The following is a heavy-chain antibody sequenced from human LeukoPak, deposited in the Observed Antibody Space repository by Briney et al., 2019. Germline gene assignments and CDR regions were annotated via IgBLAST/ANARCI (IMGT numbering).Heavy chain of an antibody. CDR1: GFTFSSYS. J-gene: IGHJ6*04. V-gene: IGHV3-21*01. CDR3: ASPLLGGMDV. Sequence: GGSLRLSCAASGFTFSSYSMNRVRQAPGKGLEWVSSISSSSSYIYYADSVKGRFTISRDNAKNSLYLQMNSLRAEDTAVYYCASPLLGGMDVWGKGTTVTVSS. CDR2: ISSSSSYI. D-gene: IGHD3-16*01.